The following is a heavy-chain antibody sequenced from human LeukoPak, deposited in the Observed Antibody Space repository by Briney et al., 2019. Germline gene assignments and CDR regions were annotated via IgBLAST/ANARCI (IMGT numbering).Heavy chain of an antibody. CDR2: IYYSGST. J-gene: IGHJ4*02. CDR3: ARSYYYGSGSYYTYFDY. V-gene: IGHV4-59*01. Sequence: SETLSLTCTVSGGSISSYYWRWIRQPPRKGLEWIGYIYYSGSTNYNPSFKSRVTISVDTSKNQFSLKLSSVTAADTAVYYCARSYYYGSGSYYTYFDYWGQGTLVTVSS. CDR1: GGSISSYY. D-gene: IGHD3-10*01.